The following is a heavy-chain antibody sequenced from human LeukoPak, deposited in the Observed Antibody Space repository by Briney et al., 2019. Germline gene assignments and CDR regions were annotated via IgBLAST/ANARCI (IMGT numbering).Heavy chain of an antibody. Sequence: PGGSLRLSCRGSGVAFVEHSFTWVRQAPGKGLEWVGSIKSNLHGGETFYAASVACRCTISRDESTSSAFLVMDRGEIEDTGVYYCCRGIGVVGTNYMDVWGRGTTVTVSS. CDR3: CRGIGVVGTNYMDV. V-gene: IGHV3-49*04. J-gene: IGHJ6*03. CDR1: GVAFVEHS. D-gene: IGHD3-3*01. CDR2: IKSNLHGGET.